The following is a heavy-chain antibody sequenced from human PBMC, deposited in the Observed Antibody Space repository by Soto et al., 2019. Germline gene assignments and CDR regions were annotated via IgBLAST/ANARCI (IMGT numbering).Heavy chain of an antibody. J-gene: IGHJ4*02. D-gene: IGHD6-19*01. CDR2: INWNGGST. V-gene: IGHV3-20*04. Sequence: EVQLVESGGGVVRPGGSLRLSCAASGFTFDDYGMSWVRQAPGKGLEWVSGINWNGGSTGYAESVKGRFTISRDNAKNSLDLQMNSLRAEDTALYYCARLYSSGWYGPGRYWGQGTLVTVSS. CDR1: GFTFDDYG. CDR3: ARLYSSGWYGPGRY.